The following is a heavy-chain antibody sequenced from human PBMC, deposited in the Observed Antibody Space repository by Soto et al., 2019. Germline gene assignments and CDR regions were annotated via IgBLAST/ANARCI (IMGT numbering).Heavy chain of an antibody. V-gene: IGHV4-39*01. CDR3: ARRGIAVGGSLDY. D-gene: IGHD6-19*01. CDR1: GGSISSGGYY. Sequence: QLQLQESGPGLVKPSETQSLTCTVSGGSISSGGYYWGWIRQPPGRGLECIGYLHYSGSTYYNPSLKSRVTISVDTSKNQISLNLNSVTASDMAVYFCARRGIAVGGSLDYWGQGILVTVSS. J-gene: IGHJ4*02. CDR2: LHYSGST.